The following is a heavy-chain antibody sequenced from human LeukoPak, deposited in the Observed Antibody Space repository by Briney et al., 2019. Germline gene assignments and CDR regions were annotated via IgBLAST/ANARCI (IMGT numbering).Heavy chain of an antibody. CDR2: IYTSGST. CDR3: ASINVMIHHAFDI. Sequence: TSETLSLTCTVSGGSISSGSYYWSWIRQPAGKGLEWIGRIYTSGSTNYNPSLKSRVTISVDTSKNQFSLKLSSVTAADTAVYYCASINVMIHHAFDIWGQGTMVTVSS. D-gene: IGHD3-16*01. J-gene: IGHJ3*02. V-gene: IGHV4-61*02. CDR1: GGSISSGSYY.